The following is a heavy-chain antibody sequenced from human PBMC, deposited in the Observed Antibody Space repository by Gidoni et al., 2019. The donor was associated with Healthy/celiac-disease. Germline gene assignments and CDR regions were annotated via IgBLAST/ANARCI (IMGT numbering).Heavy chain of an antibody. D-gene: IGHD6-13*01. V-gene: IGHV4-34*01. CDR3: ARGRGYGRD. J-gene: IGHJ4*02. Sequence: LSLTCAVYGGSFSGYYWSWIRQPPGKGLEWIGEINHSGSTNYNPSLKSRVTISVDTSKNQFSLKLSSVTAADTAVYYCARGRGYGRDWGQGTLVTVSS. CDR2: INHSGST. CDR1: GGSFSGYY.